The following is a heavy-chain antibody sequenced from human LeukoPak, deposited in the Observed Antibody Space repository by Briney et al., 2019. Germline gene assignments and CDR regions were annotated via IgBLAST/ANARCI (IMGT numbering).Heavy chain of an antibody. V-gene: IGHV4-34*01. CDR1: GGSISSYY. D-gene: IGHD3-10*01. CDR2: INHSGST. J-gene: IGHJ4*02. CDR3: AGGPKLVYGSGSYSK. Sequence: SETLSLTCTVSGGSISSYYWSWIRQPPGKGLEWIGEINHSGSTNYNPSLKSRVTISVDTSKNQFSLKLSSVTAADTAVYYCAGGPKLVYGSGSYSKWGQGTLVTVSS.